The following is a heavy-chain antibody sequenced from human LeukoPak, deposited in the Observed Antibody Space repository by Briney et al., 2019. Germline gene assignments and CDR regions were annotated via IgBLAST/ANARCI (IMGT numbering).Heavy chain of an antibody. CDR2: INHSGST. Sequence: SETLSLTCAVYGGSFSGYYWSWIRQPPGKGLEWIGEINHSGSTNYNPSLKSRVTISVDTSKNQFSLKLSSVPAADTAVYYCARVVRGYSYGSWYFDYWGQGTLVTVSS. J-gene: IGHJ4*02. CDR1: GGSFSGYY. CDR3: ARVVRGYSYGSWYFDY. V-gene: IGHV4-34*01. D-gene: IGHD5-18*01.